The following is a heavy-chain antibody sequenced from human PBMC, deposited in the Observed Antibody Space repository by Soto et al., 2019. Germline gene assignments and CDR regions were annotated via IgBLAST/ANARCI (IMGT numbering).Heavy chain of an antibody. V-gene: IGHV1-69*01. J-gene: IGHJ6*02. CDR3: ARGQVVEMATIPCSYYYSMDV. Sequence: QVQLVQSGAEGKKPGSSVKVSCKASGGTFSSYVISWVRQAPGQGLEWMGGIVPSVGAANSAQKFKGRVTITADESTTTAYMELSSLIFEDTAVYLCARGQVVEMATIPCSYYYSMDVWGQGTTVTVSS. D-gene: IGHD5-12*01. CDR2: IVPSVGAA. CDR1: GGTFSSYV.